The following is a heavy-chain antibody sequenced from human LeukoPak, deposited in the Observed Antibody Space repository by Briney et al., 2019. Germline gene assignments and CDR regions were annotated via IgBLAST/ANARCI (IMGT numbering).Heavy chain of an antibody. Sequence: ASVKLSCKASGYTFTGYYIHWVRHGPGQGLGWMGWINLNSGGTNYAQKFQGRVTMTMVTSISTAYTELNRLRSDDTAVYYCARDLVFDYWGQGTLVTVSS. CDR2: INLNSGGT. CDR1: GYTFTGYY. J-gene: IGHJ4*02. CDR3: ARDLVFDY. V-gene: IGHV1-2*02.